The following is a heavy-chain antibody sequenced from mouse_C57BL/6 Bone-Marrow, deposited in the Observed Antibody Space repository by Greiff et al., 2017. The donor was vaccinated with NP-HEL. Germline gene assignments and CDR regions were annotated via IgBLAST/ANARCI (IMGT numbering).Heavy chain of an antibody. CDR2: INPYNGGT. Sequence: VQLQQSGPVLVKPGASVKMSCKASGYTFTDYYMNWVKQSHGKSLEWIGVINPYNGGTSYNQKFKGKATLTVDKSSSTAYMELNSLTSEDSAVYYCAPYGLYAMDYWGQGTSVTVSS. D-gene: IGHD1-1*01. V-gene: IGHV1-19*01. CDR1: GYTFTDYY. J-gene: IGHJ4*01. CDR3: APYGLYAMDY.